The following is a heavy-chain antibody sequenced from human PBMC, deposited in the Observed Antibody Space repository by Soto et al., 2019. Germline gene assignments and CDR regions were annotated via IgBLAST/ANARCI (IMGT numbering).Heavy chain of an antibody. V-gene: IGHV3-23*01. CDR1: GFTFSAYA. CDR3: AKFEGHPLEYWYLDF. CDR2: IHGGGGAT. J-gene: IGHJ2*01. Sequence: EVQLLESGGGLVQPGGSLRLSCAASGFTFSAYAMGWVRQAPGKGLEWVSTIHGGGGATHYADSVKGRFTISRDDSKNTLDAQMNSLRAADTAVYYCAKFEGHPLEYWYLDFWGRGTLVTVPS. D-gene: IGHD1-1*01.